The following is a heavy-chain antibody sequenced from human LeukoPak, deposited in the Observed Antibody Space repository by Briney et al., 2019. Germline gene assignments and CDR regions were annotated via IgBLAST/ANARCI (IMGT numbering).Heavy chain of an antibody. V-gene: IGHV3-23*01. CDR1: GFTFSSYA. CDR3: AKGATYYYDSGGYYPPHFDY. CDR2: ISGSGGTT. D-gene: IGHD3-22*01. J-gene: IGHJ4*02. Sequence: GGSLRLSYAASGFTFSSYAMSWVRQAPGKGLEWVSAISGSGGTTYYADSVKGRFTISRDNSRNTLYVQMNSLRAEDTAVYYCAKGATYYYDSGGYYPPHFDYWGQGTLVTVSS.